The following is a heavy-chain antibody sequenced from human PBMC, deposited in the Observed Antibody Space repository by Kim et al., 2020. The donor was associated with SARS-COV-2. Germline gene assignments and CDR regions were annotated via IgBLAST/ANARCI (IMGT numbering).Heavy chain of an antibody. J-gene: IGHJ6*02. V-gene: IGHV3-48*03. CDR2: ISSSGSTI. CDR1: GFTFSSYE. Sequence: GGSLRLSCAASGFTFSSYEMNWVRQAPGKGLEWVSYISSSGSTIYYADSVKGRFTISRDNAKNSLYLQMNSLRAEDTAVYYCAREGHSSTFYYYGMDVWGQGTTVTVSS. D-gene: IGHD6-13*01. CDR3: AREGHSSTFYYYGMDV.